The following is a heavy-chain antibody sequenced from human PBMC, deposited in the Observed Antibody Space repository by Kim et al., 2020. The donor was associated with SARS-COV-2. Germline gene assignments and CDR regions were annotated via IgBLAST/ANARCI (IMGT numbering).Heavy chain of an antibody. J-gene: IGHJ4*03. CDR1: GFTFSSYA. Sequence: GGSLRLSCVASGFTFSSYAMHWVRQAPGRGLEWVATISSDGSRNFYVDSVKGRFTISRDNSKNTLYLHMNSLRAEDTALYYCAKEERRRSLLDYLDHG. CDR2: ISSDGSRN. V-gene: IGHV3-30*04. CDR3: AKEERRRSLLDY. D-gene: IGHD1-1*01.